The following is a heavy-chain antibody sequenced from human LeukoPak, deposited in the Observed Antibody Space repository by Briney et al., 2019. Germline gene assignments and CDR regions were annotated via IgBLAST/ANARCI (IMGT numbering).Heavy chain of an antibody. CDR2: ITASGDNT. V-gene: IGHV3-23*01. CDR3: ATGYQYYDYYYMDV. J-gene: IGHJ6*03. Sequence: GGSLRLSCAASGFTFSSYAVSWVRQAPGKGLEWVSGITASGDNTYYADSVKGRFNISRDNSKSTLYLQMNSLRAEDTAVYYCATGYQYYDYYYMDVWGKGTTVTISS. CDR1: GFTFSSYA. D-gene: IGHD6-25*01.